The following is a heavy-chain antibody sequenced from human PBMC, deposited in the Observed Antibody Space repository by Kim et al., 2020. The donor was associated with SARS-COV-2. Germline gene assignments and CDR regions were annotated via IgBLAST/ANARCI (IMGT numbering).Heavy chain of an antibody. CDR3: ASFTIFGVVRDY. D-gene: IGHD3-3*01. J-gene: IGHJ4*02. V-gene: IGHV3-66*01. Sequence: YYADSVKGRFTISRDNSKNTLYLQMNSLRAEDTAVYYCASFTIFGVVRDYWGQGTLVTVSS.